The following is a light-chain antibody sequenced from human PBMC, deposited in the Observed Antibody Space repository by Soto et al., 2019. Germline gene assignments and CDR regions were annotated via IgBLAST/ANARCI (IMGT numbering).Light chain of an antibody. CDR1: SSDVGAYNL. J-gene: IGLJ3*02. V-gene: IGLV2-14*02. CDR3: SSYTNTSTLM. CDR2: DVS. Sequence: QSALTQPASVSGSPGQSITISCTGTSSDVGAYNLVSWYQQHPGRAPKLFIFDVSDRPSGVSTRFSGSKSGNTASLTISGLQVEDEAFYYCSSYTNTSTLMFGGGTKLTVL.